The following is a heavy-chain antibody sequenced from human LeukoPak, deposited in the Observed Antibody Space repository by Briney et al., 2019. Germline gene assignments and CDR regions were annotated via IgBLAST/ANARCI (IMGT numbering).Heavy chain of an antibody. CDR3: ARGLYLYDYVWGSYRSSCAFDI. CDR2: INHSGST. Sequence: PSETLSLTCAVYGGSFSGYYWSWIRQPPGKGLEWIGEINHSGSTNYNPSLKSRVTISVDTSKNQFSLKLSSVTAADTAVYYCARGLYLYDYVWGSYRSSCAFDIWGQGTMVTVSS. CDR1: GGSFSGYY. V-gene: IGHV4-34*01. J-gene: IGHJ3*02. D-gene: IGHD3-16*02.